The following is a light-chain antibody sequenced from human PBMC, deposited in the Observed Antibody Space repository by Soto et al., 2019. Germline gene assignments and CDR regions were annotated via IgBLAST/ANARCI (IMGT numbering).Light chain of an antibody. J-gene: IGLJ2*01. CDR1: NIGSKS. Sequence: ELTQSPSMSVAPGQTATITCGGNNIGSKSVQWYQQKSGQAPVLVVYDDTDRPSGIPERFSGSNSGNTATLTISRVEAEDEADYSCQVWDSGPDHVVFGGGTKLTVL. CDR2: DDT. CDR3: QVWDSGPDHVV. V-gene: IGLV3-21*02.